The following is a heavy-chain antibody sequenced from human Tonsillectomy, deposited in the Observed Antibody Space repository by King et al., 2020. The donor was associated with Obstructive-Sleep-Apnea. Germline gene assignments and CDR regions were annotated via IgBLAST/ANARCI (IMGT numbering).Heavy chain of an antibody. CDR3: AKASTAVAGLGYFDL. Sequence: DVQLVESGGGLVQPGRSLRLSCAASGLNFDDYAMHWVRQAPGKGLEWVSGISWNSGSIGYANSVKGRFTISRDNAKNSLYLQMNSLRPEDTALYYCAKASTAVAGLGYFDLWGRGTLVTVSS. D-gene: IGHD6-19*01. CDR1: GLNFDDYA. J-gene: IGHJ2*01. V-gene: IGHV3-9*01. CDR2: ISWNSGSI.